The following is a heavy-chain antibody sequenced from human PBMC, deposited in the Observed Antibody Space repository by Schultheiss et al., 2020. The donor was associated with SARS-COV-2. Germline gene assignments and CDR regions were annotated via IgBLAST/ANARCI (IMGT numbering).Heavy chain of an antibody. CDR2: IYYSGST. D-gene: IGHD2-15*01. Sequence: SETLSLTCTVSGGSISSSSYYWGWIRQPPGKGLEWIGSIYYSGSTYYNPSLKSRVTISVDTSKNQFSLKLSSVTAADTAVYYCARASSSLLNYYYYGMDVWGQGTTVTVSS. J-gene: IGHJ6*02. V-gene: IGHV4-39*01. CDR3: ARASSSLLNYYYYGMDV. CDR1: GGSISSSSYY.